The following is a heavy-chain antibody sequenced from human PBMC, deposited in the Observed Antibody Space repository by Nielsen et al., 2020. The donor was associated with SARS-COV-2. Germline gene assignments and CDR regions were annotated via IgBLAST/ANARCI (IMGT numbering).Heavy chain of an antibody. CDR3: ARLAYYDFWSGYYTGFVP. CDR1: GYSFTSYW. D-gene: IGHD3-3*01. CDR2: IYPGDSDT. J-gene: IGHJ5*02. V-gene: IGHV5-51*01. Sequence: GESLKISCKGSGYSFTSYWIGWVRQMPGKGLEWMGIIYPGDSDTRYSPSFQGQVTISADKSISTAYLQWSSLKASDTAMYYCARLAYYDFWSGYYTGFVPWGQGTLVTVSS.